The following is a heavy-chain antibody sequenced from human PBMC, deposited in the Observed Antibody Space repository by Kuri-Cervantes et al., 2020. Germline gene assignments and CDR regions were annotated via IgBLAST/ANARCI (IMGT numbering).Heavy chain of an antibody. CDR2: IYYSGST. CDR1: GGSISSYY. J-gene: IGHJ1*01. D-gene: IGHD6-19*01. CDR3: GSGAIAVAGTGYFQH. V-gene: IGHV4-59*01. Sequence: GSLRLSCTVSGGSISSYYWSWVRQPPGKGLEWIGYIYYSGSTNYNPSLKSRVTISVDTSKNQFSLKLSSVTAADTAVYYCGSGAIAVAGTGYFQHWGQGTLVTVSS.